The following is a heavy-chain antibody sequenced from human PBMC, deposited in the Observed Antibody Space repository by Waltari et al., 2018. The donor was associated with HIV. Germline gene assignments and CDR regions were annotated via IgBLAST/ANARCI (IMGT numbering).Heavy chain of an antibody. CDR1: GFTFRNYG. CDR3: AKAPHHYDSSGPVY. J-gene: IGHJ4*02. CDR2: IRYDGTNK. D-gene: IGHD3-22*01. V-gene: IGHV3-30*02. Sequence: QVQLVESGGGVVQPGGSQRLSCTASGFTFRNYGMYWVRQAPGKGLQWVAFIRYDGTNKYYADSVKGRFIISRDNSKNTLSLQMHSLRAEDTAVYYCAKAPHHYDSSGPVYWGQGTLVTVSS.